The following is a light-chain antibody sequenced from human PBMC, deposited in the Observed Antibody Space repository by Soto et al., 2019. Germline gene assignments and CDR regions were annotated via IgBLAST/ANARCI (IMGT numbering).Light chain of an antibody. Sequence: EIVMKQSPATLSVSPGERVTLSCRASQSVSSNLAWYQQKVGQAPRLLIYGASTRATGIPARFSGSGSGTEFTLTISNLQSDDFAGYYCQQYHTWPPWTCGQGTRVEI. CDR1: QSVSSN. CDR3: QQYHTWPPWT. V-gene: IGKV3-15*01. CDR2: GAS. J-gene: IGKJ1*01.